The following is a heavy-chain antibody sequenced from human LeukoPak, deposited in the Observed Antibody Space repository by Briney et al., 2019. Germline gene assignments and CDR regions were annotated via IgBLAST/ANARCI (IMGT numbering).Heavy chain of an antibody. CDR1: GGSISSGDYY. CDR2: IYYSGST. Sequence: SETLSLTCTVSGGSISSGDYYWSWIRQPPGKGLEWIGYIYYSGSTYYNPSLKSRATISVDTSKNQFSLKLSSVTAADTAVYYCARGRPPSRGANFDYWGQGTLVTVSS. CDR3: ARGRPPSRGANFDY. V-gene: IGHV4-30-4*01. J-gene: IGHJ4*02.